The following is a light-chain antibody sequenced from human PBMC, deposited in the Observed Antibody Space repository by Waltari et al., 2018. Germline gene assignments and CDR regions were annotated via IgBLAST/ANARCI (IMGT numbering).Light chain of an antibody. Sequence: QSALTQPASVSGSPGQSITLSRTGPRSDVGSYTLFSPYQQHPGKAPKLMIYEDNKRPSGVSNRFSGSKSGNTASLTISGLQAEDEADYYCCSYAGSAIWVFGGGTKLTVL. CDR3: CSYAGSAIWV. CDR1: RSDVGSYTL. CDR2: EDN. V-gene: IGLV2-23*01. J-gene: IGLJ3*02.